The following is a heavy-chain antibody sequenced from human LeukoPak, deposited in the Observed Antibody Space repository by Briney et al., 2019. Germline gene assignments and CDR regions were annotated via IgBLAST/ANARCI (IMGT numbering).Heavy chain of an antibody. CDR1: GFTFSSYA. V-gene: IGHV3-30*04. CDR2: ISYDGSNK. J-gene: IGHJ4*02. CDR3: ARAKAVLLWFGEYFDY. D-gene: IGHD3-10*01. Sequence: GGSLRLSCAASGFTFSSYAMHWVRQAPGKGLEWVAVISYDGSNKYYADSVKGRFTISRDNSKNTLYLQMNSLRAEDTAVYYCARAKAVLLWFGEYFDYWGQETLVTVSS.